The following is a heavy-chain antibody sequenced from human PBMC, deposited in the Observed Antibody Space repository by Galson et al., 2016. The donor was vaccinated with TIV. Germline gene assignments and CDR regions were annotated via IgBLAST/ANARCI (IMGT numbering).Heavy chain of an antibody. Sequence: CKASGGTFINHAFTWVRQAPGQGLEWMGGIIPILGIINYAQKFQGRVTISADKSTDTVYMELPSLRSDDTAVYFCARRSQLKVAAGFDFWGQGTLVTVSS. CDR1: GGTFINHA. CDR2: IIPILGII. J-gene: IGHJ4*02. D-gene: IGHD6-13*01. CDR3: ARRSQLKVAAGFDF. V-gene: IGHV1-69*10.